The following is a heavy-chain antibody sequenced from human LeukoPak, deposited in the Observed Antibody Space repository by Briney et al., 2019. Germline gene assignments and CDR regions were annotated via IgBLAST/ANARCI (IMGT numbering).Heavy chain of an antibody. J-gene: IGHJ4*02. CDR2: IYYSGST. CDR3: ARHPRGGRITMVRGVFFDY. CDR1: GGSISSYY. D-gene: IGHD3-10*01. V-gene: IGHV4-59*01. Sequence: SETLSLTCTVSGGSISSYYWSWIRQPPGKGLEWIGYIYYSGSTNYNPSLKSRVTISVDTSKNQFSLKLSSVTAADTAVYYCARHPRGGRITMVRGVFFDYWGQGTLVTVSS.